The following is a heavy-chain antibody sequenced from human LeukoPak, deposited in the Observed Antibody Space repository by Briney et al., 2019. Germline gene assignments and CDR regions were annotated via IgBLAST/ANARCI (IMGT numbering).Heavy chain of an antibody. V-gene: IGHV1-46*01. CDR1: GYTFSNYC. CDR3: AKDPRNILTGDYDDFDI. D-gene: IGHD3-9*01. Sequence: ASVKVSCKSSGYTFSNYCMHWVRQAPGQGLEWMGILNPTYDIPIYAQKFEGRVTMTRDMSTSTVYMELSSLTSDDTAVYFCAKDPRNILTGDYDDFDIWGQGTIVIVSS. J-gene: IGHJ3*02. CDR2: LNPTYDIP.